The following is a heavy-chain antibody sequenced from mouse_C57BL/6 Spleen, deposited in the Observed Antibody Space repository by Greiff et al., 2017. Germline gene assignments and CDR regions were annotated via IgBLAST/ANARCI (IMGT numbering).Heavy chain of an antibody. D-gene: IGHD3-2*02. V-gene: IGHV14-1*01. Sequence: EVQLQQSGAELVRPGASVKLSCTASGFNFKDYYMHWVKQRPDQGLEWIGRIDPDDGDTEYAPKFQGKATVTADTSSNTAYLQLSSLTSEDTAVYYCSTGDRSDYDYFDYWGQGTTLTVSS. J-gene: IGHJ2*01. CDR1: GFNFKDYY. CDR2: IDPDDGDT. CDR3: STGDRSDYDYFDY.